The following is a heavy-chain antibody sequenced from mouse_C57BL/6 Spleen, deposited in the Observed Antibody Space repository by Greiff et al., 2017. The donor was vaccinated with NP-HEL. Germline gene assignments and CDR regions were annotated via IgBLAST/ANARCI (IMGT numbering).Heavy chain of an antibody. CDR1: EYEFPSHD. CDR3: ARLGTGSRGYFDV. CDR2: INSDGGST. D-gene: IGHD1-1*01. V-gene: IGHV5-2*01. Sequence: EVKLVESGGGLVQPGESLKLSCESNEYEFPSHDMSWVRKTPEKRLELVAAINSDGGSTYYPDTMERRFIISRDNTKKTLYLQMSSLRSEDSALYYCARLGTGSRGYFDVWGTGTTVTVSS. J-gene: IGHJ1*03.